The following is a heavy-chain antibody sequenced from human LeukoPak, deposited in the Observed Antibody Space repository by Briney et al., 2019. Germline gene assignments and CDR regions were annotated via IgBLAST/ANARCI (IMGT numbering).Heavy chain of an antibody. D-gene: IGHD1-26*01. J-gene: IGHJ3*02. CDR1: AAPITSYY. CDR2: IYYSGST. V-gene: IGHV4-59*01. CDR3: ARWGSIVGATPHDAFDI. Sequence: PSETLSLTCTVSAAPITSYYWSWIRQPPGKGLEWIGYIYYSGSTNYNPSLKSRVAISVDTSKNQVSLRLSSVTAADTAVYYCARWGSIVGATPHDAFDIWGQGTVVTVS.